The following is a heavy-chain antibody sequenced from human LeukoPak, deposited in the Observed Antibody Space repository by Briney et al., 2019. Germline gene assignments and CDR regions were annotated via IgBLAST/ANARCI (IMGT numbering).Heavy chain of an antibody. CDR2: INPNSGGT. V-gene: IGHV1-2*02. CDR3: ARDYSGYDLGGY. D-gene: IGHD5-12*01. CDR1: GYTFTGYY. Sequence: GASVKVSCKASGYTFTGYYMHWVRQAPGQGLEWMGWINPNSGGTNYAQKFQGRVTKTRDTSISTAYMELSRLRSDDTAVYYCARDYSGYDLGGYWGQGTLVTVSS. J-gene: IGHJ4*02.